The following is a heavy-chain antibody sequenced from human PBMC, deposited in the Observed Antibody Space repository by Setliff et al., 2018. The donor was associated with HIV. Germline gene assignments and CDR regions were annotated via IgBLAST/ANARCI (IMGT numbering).Heavy chain of an antibody. CDR1: GGSFSGNH. V-gene: IGHV4-34*12. J-gene: IGHJ3*02. D-gene: IGHD1-1*01. CDR3: RVWILRDTSDI. Sequence: PSETLSLTCTIYGGSFSGNHWSWIRQSPGNGLEWIGEVLYNGGTRYNPSLENRVSMSVDTSKNQFSLKLLSVTAADTAVYYCRVWILRDTSDIWDQGTVVTVS. CDR2: VLYNGGT.